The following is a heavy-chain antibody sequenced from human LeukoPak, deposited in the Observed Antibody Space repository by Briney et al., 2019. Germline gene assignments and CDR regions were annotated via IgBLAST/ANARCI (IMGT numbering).Heavy chain of an antibody. D-gene: IGHD1-26*01. V-gene: IGHV4-59*08. CDR3: ARQDDIVGANTLVH. CDR2: IYYSGST. Sequence: SETLSLTCTVSGGSISSYYWSWIRHPPGKGLEWIGYIYYSGSTNYNPSLKSRVTISVDTSNNQVSLKLRSVTAADTAVYYCARQDDIVGANTLVHWGQGILVTVSS. CDR1: GGSISSYY. J-gene: IGHJ4*02.